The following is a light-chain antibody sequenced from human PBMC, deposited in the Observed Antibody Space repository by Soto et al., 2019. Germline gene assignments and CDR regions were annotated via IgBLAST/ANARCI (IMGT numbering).Light chain of an antibody. V-gene: IGLV1-44*01. CDR1: SSNIGSNS. CDR3: AAWDASLGGFYV. Sequence: QSVLTQPPSASGTPGQRVTISCSGSSSNIGSNSVNWYQHLPGTAPKLLIYSNIQRPSWVPDRCSGSKAGASASLAISGLQSEDEGDYYCAAWDASLGGFYVFGSGTKVTVL. CDR2: SNI. J-gene: IGLJ1*01.